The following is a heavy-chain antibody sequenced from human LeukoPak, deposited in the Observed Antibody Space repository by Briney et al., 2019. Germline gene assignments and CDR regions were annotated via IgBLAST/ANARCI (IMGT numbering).Heavy chain of an antibody. D-gene: IGHD3-10*01. CDR1: GFTVSNIF. CDR2: IYSGGST. CDR3: ARMPFTRNDYYGLVV. V-gene: IGHV3-66*01. Sequence: GGSLRLSCAASGFTVSNIFMNWVRQAPGKGLEWVSIIYSGGSTYYADSVKGRFTISRDNSKNTLDLQMNSLRVEDTAVYYCARMPFTRNDYYGLVVWGQGTTVTVSS. J-gene: IGHJ6*02.